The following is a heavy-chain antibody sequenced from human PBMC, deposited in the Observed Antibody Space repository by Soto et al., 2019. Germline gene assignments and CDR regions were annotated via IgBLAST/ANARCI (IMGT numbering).Heavy chain of an antibody. J-gene: IGHJ4*02. CDR1: GGSIRSGNYD. CDR2: IYYSGTT. CDR3: ARVASL. V-gene: IGHV4-30-4*01. Sequence: PSETLSLTCTLSGGSIRSGNYDWSWIRHPPGKCLEGIGYIYYSGTTYYNPPLKRRVTISVDRPNNHFSLKLSSVTPADTALYNCARVASLWGEGTLVTVSS.